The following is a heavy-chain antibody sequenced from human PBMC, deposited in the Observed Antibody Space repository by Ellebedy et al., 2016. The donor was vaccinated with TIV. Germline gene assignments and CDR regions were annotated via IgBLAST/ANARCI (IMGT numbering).Heavy chain of an antibody. D-gene: IGHD1-26*01. Sequence: GGSLRLSXAASGFPFYIYAMQWVRQAPGKGLEWVAVISFEGNTKYADSVKGRFTISRDNSNNTLYLQINSLRAEDTAVYYCARDVGGRKWMDVWGKGTTVTVSS. J-gene: IGHJ6*04. V-gene: IGHV3-30*04. CDR2: ISFEGNT. CDR3: ARDVGGRKWMDV. CDR1: GFPFYIYA.